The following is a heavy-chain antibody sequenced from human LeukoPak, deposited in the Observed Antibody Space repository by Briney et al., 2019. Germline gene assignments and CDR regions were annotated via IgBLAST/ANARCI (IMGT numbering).Heavy chain of an antibody. CDR3: AKDLIPYCSSTSCYFQFDY. CDR2: ISGSGGST. CDR1: GFTFSSYG. J-gene: IGHJ4*02. D-gene: IGHD2-2*01. V-gene: IGHV3-23*01. Sequence: PGGSLRLSCAASGFTFSSYGMSWVRQAPGKGLEWVSAISGSGGSTYYADSVKGRFTISRDNSKNTLYLQMNSLRAEDTAVYYCAKDLIPYCSSTSCYFQFDYWGQGTLVTVSS.